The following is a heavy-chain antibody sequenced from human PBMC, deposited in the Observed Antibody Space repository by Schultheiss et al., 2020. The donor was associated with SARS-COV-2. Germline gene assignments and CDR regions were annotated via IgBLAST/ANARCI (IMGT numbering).Heavy chain of an antibody. CDR1: GFTFSSYW. V-gene: IGHV3-69-1*01. CDR3: ASVDTAMVPPWH. CDR2: ISSSSTI. Sequence: GGSLRLSCAASGFTFSSYWMNWVRQAPGKGLEWVSSISSSSTIYYADSVKGRFTISRDNPRNTLYLQMGSLRAEDMAVYYCASVDTAMVPPWHWGQGTLVTVSS. J-gene: IGHJ4*02. D-gene: IGHD5-18*01.